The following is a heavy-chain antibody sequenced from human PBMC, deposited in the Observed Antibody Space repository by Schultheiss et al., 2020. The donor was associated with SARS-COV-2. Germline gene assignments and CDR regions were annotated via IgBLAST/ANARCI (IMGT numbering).Heavy chain of an antibody. V-gene: IGHV4-4*07. J-gene: IGHJ3*02. Sequence: SETLSLTCTVSGGSISSYYWSWIRQPAGKGLEWIGRIYTSGSTNYNPSLKSRVTISVDTSKNQFSLKLSSVTAADTAVYYCATGAYCGGDCARKDALDIWGQGTMVTVSS. CDR3: ATGAYCGGDCARKDALDI. CDR1: GGSISSYY. D-gene: IGHD2-21*02. CDR2: IYTSGST.